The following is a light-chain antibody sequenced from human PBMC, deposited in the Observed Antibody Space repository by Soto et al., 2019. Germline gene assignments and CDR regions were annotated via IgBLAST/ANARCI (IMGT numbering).Light chain of an antibody. CDR1: SSDVGGYEH. V-gene: IGLV2-8*01. Sequence: QSVLTQPPSASGSPGQSVTISCTGSSSDVGGYEHVAWYQQYSGQAPKLLIYEVSKRPSGVPDRFSGSKTGDTASLTVSGLQAADEADYYCTSYAGNNNYVFGTGTNVTVL. CDR2: EVS. CDR3: TSYAGNNNYV. J-gene: IGLJ1*01.